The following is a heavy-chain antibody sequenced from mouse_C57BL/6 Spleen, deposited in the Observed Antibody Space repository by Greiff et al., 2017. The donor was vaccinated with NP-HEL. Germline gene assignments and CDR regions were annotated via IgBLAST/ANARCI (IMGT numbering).Heavy chain of an antibody. CDR2: IDPSDSYT. J-gene: IGHJ2*01. CDR1: GYTFTSSW. V-gene: IGHV1-69*01. Sequence: QVQLQQPGAELVMPGASVKLSCKASGYTFTSSWMHWVKQRPGHGLEWIGEIDPSDSYTNYNQKFKGQSTLTVAKSSSPAYMQLSSLSSEDSAVYYCARWYPSYFDYWGQGTTLTVSS. CDR3: ARWYPSYFDY. D-gene: IGHD1-1*02.